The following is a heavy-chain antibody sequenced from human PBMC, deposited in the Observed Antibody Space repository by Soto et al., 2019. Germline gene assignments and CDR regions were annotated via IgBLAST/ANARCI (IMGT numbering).Heavy chain of an antibody. CDR3: ARSTSDIVLVPAATGFDY. V-gene: IGHV1-2*04. CDR1: GYTFTGYY. CDR2: INPNSGGT. D-gene: IGHD2-2*01. Sequence: ASVKVSCKASGYTFTGYYMHWVRQAPGQGLEWMGWINPNSGGTNYAQKFQGWVTMTRDTSISTAYMELSRLRSDDTAVYYCARSTSDIVLVPAATGFDYWGQGTLVTVSS. J-gene: IGHJ4*02.